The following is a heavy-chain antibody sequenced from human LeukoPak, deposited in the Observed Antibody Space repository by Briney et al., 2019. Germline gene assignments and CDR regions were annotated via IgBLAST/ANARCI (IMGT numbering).Heavy chain of an antibody. V-gene: IGHV3-66*01. CDR3: ARNGGGLGI. CDR1: GFTISGHD. Sequence: GGSLRLSCAASGFTISGHDIVWVRQAPGKGLEWVSVFYGGGTTSYADSVRGRFIMSRDIAKNTVYFQMNSLRDEDTAVYFCARNGGGLGIWGQRTLVTVSS. J-gene: IGHJ4*02. D-gene: IGHD2-8*01. CDR2: FYGGGTT.